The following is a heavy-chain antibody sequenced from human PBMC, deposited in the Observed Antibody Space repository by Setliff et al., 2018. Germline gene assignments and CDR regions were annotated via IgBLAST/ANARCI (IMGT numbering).Heavy chain of an antibody. CDR1: GYTLSRHY. CDR3: ARAGVAAADRKGLLDY. Sequence: ASVKVSCKATGYTLSRHYMHWARQAPGQGLEWMGIINPGGGSASIVQKFQGRVTMTSDTSTSTVYMDLTGLTSEDTAVYYCARAGVAAADRKGLLDYWGQGTLVTVSS. CDR2: INPGGGSA. D-gene: IGHD6-13*01. J-gene: IGHJ4*02. V-gene: IGHV1-46*01.